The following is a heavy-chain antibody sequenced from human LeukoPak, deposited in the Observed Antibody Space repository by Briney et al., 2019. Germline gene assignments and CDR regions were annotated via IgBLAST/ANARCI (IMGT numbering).Heavy chain of an antibody. CDR1: GFTFSTYA. J-gene: IGHJ4*02. CDR3: ANWIGSSSRDY. CDR2: INSNGDEI. V-gene: IGHV3-23*01. Sequence: GGSLRLSCAASGFTFSTYAMTWVRQAPGKGLEWVSSINSNGDEIYYADSVRGRFTISRDNSNNALYLQMDSLRAEDTAVYYCANWIGSSSRDYWGQGTLVTVSS. D-gene: IGHD6-6*01.